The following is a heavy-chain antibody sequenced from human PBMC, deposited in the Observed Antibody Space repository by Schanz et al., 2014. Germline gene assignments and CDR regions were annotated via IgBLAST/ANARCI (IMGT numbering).Heavy chain of an antibody. CDR1: GFTFTGHW. CDR2: MYINSGST. Sequence: DVQLVESGGGLVQPGGSLRLSCAASGFTFTGHWMSWVRQAPGKGLEWISSMYINSGSTQYADSVKGRFIISRDSSKNTLFLQMNSLRAEDTAVYFCAKDRWRATVMVDAFDIWGQGTKVTVSS. V-gene: IGHV3-23*04. D-gene: IGHD4-4*01. CDR3: AKDRWRATVMVDAFDI. J-gene: IGHJ3*02.